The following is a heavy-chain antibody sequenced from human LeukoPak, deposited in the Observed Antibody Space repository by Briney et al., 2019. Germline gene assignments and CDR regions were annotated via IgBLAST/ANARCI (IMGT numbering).Heavy chain of an antibody. CDR1: GGPIRSYY. J-gene: IGHJ4*02. CDR3: ARVFRRDGYFDS. D-gene: IGHD5-24*01. V-gene: IGHV4-59*01. CDR2: IYYSGST. Sequence: SETLSLTCTVSGGPIRSYYWSWIRQPPGKGLEWIGYIYYSGSTNYNPSLKSRVTISVDTSKNQFSLKLSSVTAADTAVYYCARVFRRDGYFDSWGQGTLVTVSS.